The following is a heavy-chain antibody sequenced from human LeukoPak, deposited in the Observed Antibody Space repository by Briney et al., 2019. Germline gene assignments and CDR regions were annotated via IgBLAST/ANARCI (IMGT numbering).Heavy chain of an antibody. CDR1: GDSVSTNSAA. J-gene: IGHJ4*02. CDR3: ARVGRASFDS. V-gene: IGHV6-1*01. D-gene: IGHD1-26*01. CDR2: TYYRFRWYN. Sequence: SRTLSLTSALSGDSVSTNSAAWTWLRQSPSRGLEWLGTTYYRFRWYNDYAVSMKSRISINPDTSESQFSLRLISVPPAHTALYYCARVGRASFDSWGQGTLVTVS.